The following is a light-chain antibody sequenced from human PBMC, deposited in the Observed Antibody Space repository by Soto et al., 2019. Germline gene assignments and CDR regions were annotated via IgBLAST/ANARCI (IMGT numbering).Light chain of an antibody. CDR3: CSYTTNSTPYV. CDR1: NSYNL. J-gene: IGLJ1*01. CDR2: EDV. Sequence: QSALTQPASVSGAPGQSITISCTGTNSYNLVSWFQQNPGKAPKLMIYEDVKRPSGVSDRFSGSKSGNTASLAISGLQPEDEASYYCCSYTTNSTPYVFGTGTKVTVL. V-gene: IGLV2-14*02.